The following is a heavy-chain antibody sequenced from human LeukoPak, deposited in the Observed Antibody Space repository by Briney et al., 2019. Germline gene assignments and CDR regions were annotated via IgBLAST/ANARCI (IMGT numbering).Heavy chain of an antibody. CDR1: GFTFSSYG. CDR3: AKADYSSSWYQTGWGGYFDY. V-gene: IGHV3-30*18. CDR2: VSYDGSNK. Sequence: GRSLRLSCAASGFTFSSYGMHWVRQAPGKGLEWVAVVSYDGSNKYYADSVKGRFTISRDNSKNTLYLQMNSLRAEDTAVYYCAKADYSSSWYQTGWGGYFDYWGQGTLVTVSS. D-gene: IGHD6-13*01. J-gene: IGHJ4*02.